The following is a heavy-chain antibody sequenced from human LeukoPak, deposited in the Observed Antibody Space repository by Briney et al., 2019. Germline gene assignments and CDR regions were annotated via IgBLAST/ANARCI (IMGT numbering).Heavy chain of an antibody. D-gene: IGHD3-16*02. J-gene: IGHJ4*02. Sequence: PGGSLRLSCAASGFTFSSYWMSWVRQAPGKGLEWVANIKQDGSEKYYVDSVRGRFTISRDNAKNSLYLQMNSLRAEDTAVYYCARVGYDYVWGSYRYTGFDYWGQGTLVTVSS. CDR2: IKQDGSEK. CDR3: ARVGYDYVWGSYRYTGFDY. CDR1: GFTFSSYW. V-gene: IGHV3-7*03.